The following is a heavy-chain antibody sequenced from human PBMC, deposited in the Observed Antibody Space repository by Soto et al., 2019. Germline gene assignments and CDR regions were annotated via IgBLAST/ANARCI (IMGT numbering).Heavy chain of an antibody. CDR2: IYYSGST. Sequence: QVQLQESGPGLVKPPQTLSLTCTVSGGSISSGDYYWSWIRQPPGKGLEWIGYIYYSGSTYYNPSLKSRVTISVDTSKNQFSLKLSSVTAADTAVYYCARESSVAAADIDAFDTWGQGTMVTVSS. D-gene: IGHD6-13*01. V-gene: IGHV4-30-4*01. J-gene: IGHJ3*02. CDR3: ARESSVAAADIDAFDT. CDR1: GGSISSGDYY.